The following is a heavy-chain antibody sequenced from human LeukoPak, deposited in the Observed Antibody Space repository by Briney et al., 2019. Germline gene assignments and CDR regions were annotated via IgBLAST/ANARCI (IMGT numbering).Heavy chain of an antibody. D-gene: IGHD6-13*01. Sequence: SETLSLTCTVSGYSISSGYYWAWIRQPPGKGLEWIGSIYHSGSTYYNPSLKSRVTISVDTSKNQFSLKLSSVTAADTAVYYCPRQEEQQLDFLCVAWWGQGTLVTVSS. J-gene: IGHJ4*02. CDR1: GYSISSGYY. V-gene: IGHV4-38-2*02. CDR2: IYHSGST. CDR3: PRQEEQQLDFLCVAW.